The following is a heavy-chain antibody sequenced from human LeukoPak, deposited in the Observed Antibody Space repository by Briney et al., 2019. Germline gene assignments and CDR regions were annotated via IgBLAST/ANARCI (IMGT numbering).Heavy chain of an antibody. D-gene: IGHD3-22*01. CDR3: ARSWTYYYDSSGPAGYYYYGMDV. CDR2: IYYSGST. J-gene: IGHJ6*02. Sequence: ETLSLTCTVSGDSISSYYWSWIRQPPGKGLEWIGYIYYSGSTNYNPSLKSRVTISVDTSKNQFSLKLSSVAAADTAVYYCARSWTYYYDSSGPAGYYYYGMDVWGQGTTVTVSS. V-gene: IGHV4-59*01. CDR1: GDSISSYY.